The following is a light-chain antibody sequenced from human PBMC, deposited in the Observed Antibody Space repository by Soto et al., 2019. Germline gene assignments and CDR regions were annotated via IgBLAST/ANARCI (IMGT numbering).Light chain of an antibody. Sequence: DIQMTQSPSTLSASVGDRVTITCRASQSISSWLAWYQQKPGKAPKLLINKASSLESGVPSRFSGSGSGTEFTFTISSLQPDDFATYYCQQYNSYSSTFGQGTKVDIK. J-gene: IGKJ1*01. CDR3: QQYNSYSST. CDR1: QSISSW. V-gene: IGKV1-5*03. CDR2: KAS.